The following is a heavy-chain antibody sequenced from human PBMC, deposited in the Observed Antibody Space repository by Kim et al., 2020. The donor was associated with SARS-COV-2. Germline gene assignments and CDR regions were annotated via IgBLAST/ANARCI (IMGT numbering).Heavy chain of an antibody. CDR3: ARDRGSWYGYYYYGMDV. D-gene: IGHD6-13*01. J-gene: IGHJ6*02. CDR2: INPNSGGT. V-gene: IGHV1-2*06. Sequence: ASVKVSCKASGYTFTGYYMHWVRQAPGQGLEWMGRINPNSGGTNYAQKFQGRVTMTRDTSISTAYMELSRLRSDDTAVYYCARDRGSWYGYYYYGMDVWGQGTTVTVSS. CDR1: GYTFTGYY.